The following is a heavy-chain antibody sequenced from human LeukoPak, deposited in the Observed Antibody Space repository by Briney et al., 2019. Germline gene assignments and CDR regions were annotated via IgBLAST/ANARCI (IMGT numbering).Heavy chain of an antibody. CDR1: GFTFDDYA. J-gene: IGHJ2*01. V-gene: IGHV3-9*01. Sequence: PGGSLRLSCAASGFTFDDYAMHWVRRAPGKGLEWVSGISYNSDTIAYADSVKGRFTISRDKAKNSLYLQMNSLRAEDTALYYCSKDYCGGDCYSGWYFDLWGRGNLVTVSS. CDR2: ISYNSDTI. D-gene: IGHD2-21*02. CDR3: SKDYCGGDCYSGWYFDL.